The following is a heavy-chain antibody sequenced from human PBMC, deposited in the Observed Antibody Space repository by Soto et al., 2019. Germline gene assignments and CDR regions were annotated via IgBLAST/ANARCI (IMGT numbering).Heavy chain of an antibody. CDR3: ARACIAVAGSLWENYYYGMDV. CDR1: GGTFSSYA. V-gene: IGHV1-69*06. Sequence: QVQLVQSGAEVKKPGSSVKVSCKASGGTFSSYAISWVRQAPGQGLEWMGGIIPIFGTANYAQKFQGRVTIPADKPTSTAYMELSSLRSEDTAVYYCARACIAVAGSLWENYYYGMDVWGQGTTVTVSS. CDR2: IIPIFGTA. J-gene: IGHJ6*02. D-gene: IGHD6-19*01.